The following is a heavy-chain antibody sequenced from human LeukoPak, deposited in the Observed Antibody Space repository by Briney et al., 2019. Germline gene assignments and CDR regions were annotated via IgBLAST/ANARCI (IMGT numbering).Heavy chain of an antibody. CDR2: IIPIFGTA. D-gene: IGHD2-15*01. V-gene: IGHV1-69*13. CDR3: ATDPFVAEGDY. J-gene: IGHJ4*02. CDR1: GGTFSSYA. Sequence: ASVKVSCKASGGTFSSYAISWVRQAPGQGLEWMGGIIPIFGTANYAQKFQGRVTITADESTSTAYMELSSLRSEDTAVYYCATDPFVAEGDYWGQGTLVTVSS.